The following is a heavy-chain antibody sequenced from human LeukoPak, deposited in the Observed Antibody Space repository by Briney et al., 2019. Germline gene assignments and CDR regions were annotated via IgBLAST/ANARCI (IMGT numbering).Heavy chain of an antibody. V-gene: IGHV3-74*01. D-gene: IGHD6-13*01. Sequence: GGSLRLSCAASGFTFSSYWMHWVRQAPGKGLVWVSGINSDGSSTSYADSVKGRFTIFRDNAKNSLYLQMNSLRAEDTAVYYCARGPPLYSTPGCMDVWGQGTTVTVSS. CDR3: ARGPPLYSTPGCMDV. CDR2: INSDGSST. J-gene: IGHJ6*02. CDR1: GFTFSSYW.